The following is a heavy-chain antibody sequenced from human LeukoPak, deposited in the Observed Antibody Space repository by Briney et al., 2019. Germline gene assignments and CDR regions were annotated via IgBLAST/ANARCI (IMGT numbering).Heavy chain of an antibody. D-gene: IGHD5-18*01. J-gene: IGHJ5*02. CDR2: IYYSGST. CDR3: ARQFRTYSWDPFPTFPNWFDP. V-gene: IGHV4-31*03. CDR1: GGSISSGGYY. Sequence: PSETLSLTCTVSGGSISSGGYYWSWIRQHPGKGLEWIGYIYYSGSTYYNPSLKSRVTISVDTSKNQFSLKLSSVTAADTAVYYCARQFRTYSWDPFPTFPNWFDPWGQGTLVTVSS.